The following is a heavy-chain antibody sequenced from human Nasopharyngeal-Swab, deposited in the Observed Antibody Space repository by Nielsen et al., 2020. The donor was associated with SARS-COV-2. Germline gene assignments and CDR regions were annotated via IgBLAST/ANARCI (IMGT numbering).Heavy chain of an antibody. J-gene: IGHJ4*02. CDR1: GFTFSSYA. Sequence: GESLKISCAASGFTFSSYAMSWVRQAPGKGLEWVSVIYSGGSSTYYADSVKGRFTISRDNSKNTLYLQMNSLRAEDKAVYYCAKSKAVAGYYDYWGQGTLVTVSS. CDR2: IYSGGSST. V-gene: IGHV3-23*03. D-gene: IGHD6-19*01. CDR3: AKSKAVAGYYDY.